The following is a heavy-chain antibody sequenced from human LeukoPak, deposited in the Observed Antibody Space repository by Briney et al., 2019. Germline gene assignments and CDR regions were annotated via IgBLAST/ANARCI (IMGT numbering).Heavy chain of an antibody. Sequence: SQTLSLTSTVSGGSISSANNYWTWIRQPAGKGLEWIGRIYTSGSTNYNPSLKSRVTISVDTSKNQFSLKLSSVTAADTAVYYCARCPYYYDGSGYYVFDHWGQGTLVTVSS. CDR3: ARCPYYYDGSGYYVFDH. J-gene: IGHJ4*02. D-gene: IGHD3-22*01. CDR1: GGSISSANNY. CDR2: IYTSGST. V-gene: IGHV4-61*02.